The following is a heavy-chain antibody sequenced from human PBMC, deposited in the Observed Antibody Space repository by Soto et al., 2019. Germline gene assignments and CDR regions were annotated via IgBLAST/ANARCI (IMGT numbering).Heavy chain of an antibody. CDR1: GYTFTSYY. CDR2: INPSGGST. V-gene: IGHV1-46*01. CDR3: ACERWASGGNGGNSRHAFDI. D-gene: IGHD2-21*02. J-gene: IGHJ3*02. Sequence: ASVKVSCKASGYTFTSYYMHWVRQAPGQGLEWMGIINPSGGSTSYAQKFQGRVTMTRDTSTSTVYMELSSLRSEDTAVYYCACERWASGGNGGNSRHAFDIWGQGTMVTVSS.